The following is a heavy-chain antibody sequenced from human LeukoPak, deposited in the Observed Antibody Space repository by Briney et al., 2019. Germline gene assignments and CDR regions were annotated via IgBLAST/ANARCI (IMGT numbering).Heavy chain of an antibody. J-gene: IGHJ4*02. V-gene: IGHV3-48*01. Sequence: GGSLRLSCAASGFTFSSYSMNWVRQAPGKGLEWVSYISSSSSTIYYADSVKGRFTISRANAKNSLYLQMNSLRAEDTAVYYCARTNSGYVVYWGQGTLVTVSS. CDR2: ISSSSSTI. CDR3: ARTNSGYVVY. D-gene: IGHD1-26*01. CDR1: GFTFSSYS.